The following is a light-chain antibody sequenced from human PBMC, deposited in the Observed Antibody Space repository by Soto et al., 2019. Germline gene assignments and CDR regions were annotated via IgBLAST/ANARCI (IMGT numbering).Light chain of an antibody. J-gene: IGKJ4*01. CDR1: QSVSSY. V-gene: IGKV3-11*01. CDR2: DAS. CDR3: QQRRNWPHLP. Sequence: EIVLTQSPATLSLSPGERATLSCRASQSVSSYLAWYQQKPGQAPRLLIYDASNRATGIPARFSGSGSGTDFTLTISSLEPEDFAVYYCQQRRNWPHLPLGGGTKVEIK.